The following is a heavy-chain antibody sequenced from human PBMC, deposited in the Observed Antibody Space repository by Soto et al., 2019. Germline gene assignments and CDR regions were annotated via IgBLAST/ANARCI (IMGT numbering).Heavy chain of an antibody. D-gene: IGHD5-18*01. Sequence: GGSLRLSCAASGFTLNTYGMYRVRQAPGKGLEWVAVSWYDGTNKDYADSVKGRFTISKDNSRNTLYLQMNSLRAEDTAVYYCARAYPLWSRYFHYYMDVWGQRTTLTVSS. J-gene: IGHJ6*02. CDR1: GFTLNTYG. CDR2: SWYDGTNK. V-gene: IGHV3-33*07. CDR3: ARAYPLWSRYFHYYMDV.